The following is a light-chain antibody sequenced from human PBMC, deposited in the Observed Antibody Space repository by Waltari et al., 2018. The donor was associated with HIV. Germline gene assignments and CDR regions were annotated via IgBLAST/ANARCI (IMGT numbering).Light chain of an antibody. CDR2: GAF. CDR1: QTVSNN. V-gene: IGKV3-15*01. CDR3: QQYNNWPRT. J-gene: IGKJ1*01. Sequence: EMVMTQSPATLSVSPGERATLSCRASQTVSNNLAWYQQKPGQAPRLLIHGAFTRATGVPARFSGSGSGTEFTLTISSLQSEDFAAYYCQQYNNWPRTFGQGTNVEI.